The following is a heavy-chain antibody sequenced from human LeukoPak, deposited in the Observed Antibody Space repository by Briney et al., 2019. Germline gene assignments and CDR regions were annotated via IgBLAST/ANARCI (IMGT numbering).Heavy chain of an antibody. Sequence: ASETLSLTCTVSGGSISSYYWSWIRQPAGKGLEWIGRIYTSGSTNYNPSLKSRVTMSVDTSKNQFSLKLSSVTAADTAVYYCARDLARYCSSTSCYFDYWGQGTLVTVSS. J-gene: IGHJ4*02. CDR1: GGSISSYY. CDR2: IYTSGST. CDR3: ARDLARYCSSTSCYFDY. V-gene: IGHV4-4*07. D-gene: IGHD2-2*01.